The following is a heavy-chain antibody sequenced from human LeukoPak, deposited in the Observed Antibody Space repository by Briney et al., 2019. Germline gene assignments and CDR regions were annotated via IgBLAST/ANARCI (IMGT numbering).Heavy chain of an antibody. J-gene: IGHJ4*02. D-gene: IGHD3-3*01. CDR1: GFTFSSYG. V-gene: IGHV3-30*03. Sequence: GRSLSLSCAASGFTFSSYGMHWVRQAPGKGLEWVAVISYDGSNKYYADSVKGRFTISRDNSKNTLYLQMSSLRPEDTAVYYCARGGGSGYYGFGYWGQGTLVTVSS. CDR3: ARGGGSGYYGFGY. CDR2: ISYDGSNK.